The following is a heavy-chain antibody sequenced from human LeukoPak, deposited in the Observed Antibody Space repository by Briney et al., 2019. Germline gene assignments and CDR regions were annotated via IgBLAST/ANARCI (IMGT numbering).Heavy chain of an antibody. V-gene: IGHV1-46*01. CDR2: INPSGGST. Sequence: ASVKVSCKASGYTFTSYYMHWVRQAPGQGLEWMGIINPSGGSTSYAQKFQDRVTMTRDTSTSTVYMELSSLRSEDTAVYYCAREDCSGGSCYSPSTWFDPWGQGTLVTVSS. CDR1: GYTFTSYY. CDR3: AREDCSGGSCYSPSTWFDP. J-gene: IGHJ5*02. D-gene: IGHD2-15*01.